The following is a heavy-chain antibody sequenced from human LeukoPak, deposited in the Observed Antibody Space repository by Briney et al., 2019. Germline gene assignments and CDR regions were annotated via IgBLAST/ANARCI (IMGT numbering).Heavy chain of an antibody. Sequence: ASVKVSCKASGYTFTSYGISWVRQAPGQGLEWMGWISAYNGNTNYAQKLQGRVTMTTDTSTSTAYMELRSLRSDDTAVYYSARAQGVYDILTGYYLIDYWGQGTLVTVSS. CDR1: GYTFTSYG. V-gene: IGHV1-18*01. CDR3: ARAQGVYDILTGYYLIDY. D-gene: IGHD3-9*01. J-gene: IGHJ4*02. CDR2: ISAYNGNT.